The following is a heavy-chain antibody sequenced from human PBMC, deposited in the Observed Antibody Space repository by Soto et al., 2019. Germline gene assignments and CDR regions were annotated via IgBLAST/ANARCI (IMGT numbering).Heavy chain of an antibody. J-gene: IGHJ5*02. CDR3: QKHRRDQRTTAVTPGCFDP. V-gene: IGHV4-31*02. D-gene: IGHD2-2*01. Sequence: SETLSLTCTVSGGSIRDGGYYWSWIRQRPGKGLEWLGYIYYTGKTDYNTSLRRRLTMSVEMSKSQFSLRLTSLPAADTAVYYCQKHRRDQRTTAVTPGCFDPWRQGILGTVSS. CDR1: GGSIRDGGYY. CDR2: IYYTGKT.